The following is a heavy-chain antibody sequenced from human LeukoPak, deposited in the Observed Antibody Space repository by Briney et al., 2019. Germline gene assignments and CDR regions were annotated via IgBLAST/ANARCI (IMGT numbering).Heavy chain of an antibody. CDR1: GYIFNNYA. J-gene: IGHJ4*02. D-gene: IGHD3-16*01. Sequence: GASVKVSCKSSGYIFNNYAINWVRQAPGQGLEWMGWINTNTGNPTYARGFTGCFVFSSDTSVRMAYLQISSLKAEDTAVYYCARSNNDGDYLGVGFDYWGQGTLVTVSS. CDR2: INTNTGNP. V-gene: IGHV7-4-1*04. CDR3: ARSNNDGDYLGVGFDY.